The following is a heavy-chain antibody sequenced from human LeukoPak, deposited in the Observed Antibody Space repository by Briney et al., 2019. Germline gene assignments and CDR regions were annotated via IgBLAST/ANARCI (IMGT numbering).Heavy chain of an antibody. Sequence: SQTLSLTCSVSGDSISSGNYYWSWIRQPPGKGLEWIGYIYHSGSTYYNPSLKSRVTISVDTSKNQFSLKLSSVTAADTAVYYCARAEGGWFDPWGQGTLVTVSS. CDR1: GDSISSGNYY. J-gene: IGHJ5*02. CDR3: ARAEGGWFDP. D-gene: IGHD3-16*01. V-gene: IGHV4-30-2*01. CDR2: IYHSGST.